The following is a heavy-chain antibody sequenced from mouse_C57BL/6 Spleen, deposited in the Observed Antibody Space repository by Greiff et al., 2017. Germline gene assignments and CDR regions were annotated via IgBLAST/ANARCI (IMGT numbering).Heavy chain of an antibody. Sequence: VQLKQPGAELVKPGASVKLSCKASGYTFTSYWMHWVKQRPGQGLEWIGMIHPTSGSTNYNEKFKSKATLTVDKSSSTAYMQLSSLTSEDSAVYYSARATYFDYWGQGTTLTVSS. CDR3: ARATYFDY. CDR2: IHPTSGST. V-gene: IGHV1-64*01. J-gene: IGHJ2*01. CDR1: GYTFTSYW.